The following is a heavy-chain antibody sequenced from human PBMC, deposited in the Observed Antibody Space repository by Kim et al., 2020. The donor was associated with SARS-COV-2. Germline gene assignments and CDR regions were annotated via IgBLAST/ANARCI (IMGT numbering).Heavy chain of an antibody. CDR3: ARGRYCSGGSLCPTTSRFDY. Sequence: ASVKVSCKASGYTFTGYYMHWVRQAPGQGLEWMGWINPNSGGTNYAQKFQGRVTMTRDTSISTAYMELSRLRSDDTAVYYCARGRYCSGGSLCPTTSRFDYWGQGTLVTVSS. CDR1: GYTFTGYY. J-gene: IGHJ4*02. CDR2: INPNSGGT. D-gene: IGHD2-15*01. V-gene: IGHV1-2*02.